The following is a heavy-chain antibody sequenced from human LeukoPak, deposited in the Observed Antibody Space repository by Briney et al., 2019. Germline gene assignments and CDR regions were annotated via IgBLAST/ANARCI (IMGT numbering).Heavy chain of an antibody. D-gene: IGHD3-10*01. CDR3: AKARARDRGYFDY. CDR1: GFTFSSYG. Sequence: PGGSLRLSCAASGFTFSSYGMHWVRQAPGKGLEWVAFIRYDGSNKYYADSVKGRFTISRDNSKNTLYLQMNSLRAGDTAVYYCAKARARDRGYFDYWGQGTLVTVSS. V-gene: IGHV3-30*02. CDR2: IRYDGSNK. J-gene: IGHJ4*02.